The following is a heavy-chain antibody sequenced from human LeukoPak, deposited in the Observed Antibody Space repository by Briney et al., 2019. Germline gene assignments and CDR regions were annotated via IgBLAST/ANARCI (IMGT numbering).Heavy chain of an antibody. CDR2: IYYSGST. V-gene: IGHV4-39*07. J-gene: IGHJ4*02. CDR1: DGSISSSSYY. D-gene: IGHD2-8*01. Sequence: SETLSLTCTVSDGSISSSSYYWGWIRQPLGKGLEWIGSIYYSGSTYYNPSLKSRVTISVDTSKNQFSLKLSSVTAADTAVYYCASFVLMVYAIEFDYWGQGTLVTVSS. CDR3: ASFVLMVYAIEFDY.